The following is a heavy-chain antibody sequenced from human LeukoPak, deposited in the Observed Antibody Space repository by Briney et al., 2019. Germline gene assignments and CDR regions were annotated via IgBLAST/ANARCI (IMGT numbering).Heavy chain of an antibody. CDR2: IYYSGST. V-gene: IGHV4-59*01. Sequence: SETLSLTCTVSGGSISSYYWSWIRQPPGKGLEWIGYIYYSGSTNYNPSLKSRVTISVDTSKNQFSLKLSSVTAADTAVYYCARDRGGERDAFDIWGQGTMVTVSS. D-gene: IGHD3-16*01. CDR1: GGSISSYY. CDR3: ARDRGGERDAFDI. J-gene: IGHJ3*02.